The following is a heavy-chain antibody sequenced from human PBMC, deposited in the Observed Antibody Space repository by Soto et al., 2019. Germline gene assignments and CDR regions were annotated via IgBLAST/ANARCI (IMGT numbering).Heavy chain of an antibody. Sequence: QVQLVQSGAEVRRPGASVRISCKTSGYNFNTYGIIWVRQAPGQGLEWMGWISGYNGYTEYAESLEDRVPLSTDTSTSTAYLELRSLRSGDTALYFCARDRDYSHTDADIDYWGQGTLVTVSS. D-gene: IGHD3-16*01. V-gene: IGHV1-18*01. CDR1: GYNFNTYG. CDR2: ISGYNGYT. CDR3: ARDRDYSHTDADIDY. J-gene: IGHJ4*02.